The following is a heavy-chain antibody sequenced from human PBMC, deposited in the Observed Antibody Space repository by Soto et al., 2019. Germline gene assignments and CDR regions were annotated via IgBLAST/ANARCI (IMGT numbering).Heavy chain of an antibody. CDR2: IWYDGSNK. D-gene: IGHD2-21*02. J-gene: IGHJ4*02. Sequence: QVQLVESGGGVVQPGRSLRLSCAASGFTFCSYGMHWVRQAPGKGLEWVAVIWYDGSNKYYADSVKGRFTISRDNSKNTLYLQMNSLRAEDTAVYYCARDAAAYCGGDCYSGYWGQGTLVTVSS. CDR3: ARDAAAYCGGDCYSGY. CDR1: GFTFCSYG. V-gene: IGHV3-33*01.